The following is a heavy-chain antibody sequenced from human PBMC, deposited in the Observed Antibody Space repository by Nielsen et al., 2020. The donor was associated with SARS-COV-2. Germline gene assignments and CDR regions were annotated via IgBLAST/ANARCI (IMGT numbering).Heavy chain of an antibody. V-gene: IGHV1-2*06. D-gene: IGHD2-2*01. CDR1: GYTFTSYD. CDR2: INPYSGGT. Sequence: ASVKVSCKASGYTFTSYDINWVRQAPGQGLEWMGRINPYSGGTNYAQKFQGTVTMTRDASISTAYMELRSLRSDDTAVYYCVYQLPTGLLDYWGQGTLVTVSS. J-gene: IGHJ4*02. CDR3: VYQLPTGLLDY.